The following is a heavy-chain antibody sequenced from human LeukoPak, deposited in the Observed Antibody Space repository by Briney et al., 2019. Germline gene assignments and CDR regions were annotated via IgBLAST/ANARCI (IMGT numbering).Heavy chain of an antibody. D-gene: IGHD2-15*01. CDR2: ISYDGSNK. J-gene: IGHJ4*02. Sequence: GGSLRLSCAASGFTFSSYAMHWVRQAPGKGLEWVAVISYDGSNKYYADSVKGRFTISRDNSKNTLYLQMNSLRAEDTAVYYCARDPYCSGGSCYGAFDYWGQGTLVTVSS. V-gene: IGHV3-30*04. CDR3: ARDPYCSGGSCYGAFDY. CDR1: GFTFSSYA.